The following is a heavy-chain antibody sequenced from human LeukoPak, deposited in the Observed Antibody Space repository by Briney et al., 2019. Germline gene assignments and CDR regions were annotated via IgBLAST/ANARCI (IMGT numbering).Heavy chain of an antibody. CDR2: IDPGDSDT. CDR3: ARSTYDSSGYIAFDI. D-gene: IGHD3-22*01. J-gene: IGHJ3*02. V-gene: IGHV5-51*01. CDR1: GHGFPNSW. Sequence: GESLKISCKASGHGFPNSWIGWVRQMPGKGLEWMGIIDPGDSDTRYSPSFQGQVTISADKSISTAYLQWSSLKASDTAMYYCARSTYDSSGYIAFDIWGQGTMVTVSS.